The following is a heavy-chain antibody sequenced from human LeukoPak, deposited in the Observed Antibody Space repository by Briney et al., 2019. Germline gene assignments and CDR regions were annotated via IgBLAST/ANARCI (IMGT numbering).Heavy chain of an antibody. J-gene: IGHJ4*02. CDR3: ARWVTHYDSSGYY. V-gene: IGHV3-30*04. D-gene: IGHD3-22*01. Sequence: GGSLRLSCAASGFTFSSYAMHWVRQAPGKGLEWVAVISDDGRNKYYADSVKGRFTISRDNSKNTLYLQMNSLRVEGTAVYYCARWVTHYDSSGYYWGQGTLVTVSS. CDR2: ISDDGRNK. CDR1: GFTFSSYA.